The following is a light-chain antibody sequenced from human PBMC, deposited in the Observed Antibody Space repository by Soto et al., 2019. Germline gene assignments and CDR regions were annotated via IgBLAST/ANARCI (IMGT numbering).Light chain of an antibody. CDR3: QQYNSYSKT. J-gene: IGKJ2*01. CDR1: QSISSW. Sequence: DIQMTQSPSTLSASVGDRVTITCRASQSISSWLAWYLQKPGKAPKLLIYDASSLESGVPSRFSGSGSGTEFTLTISSLQPDDFATYYCQQYNSYSKTFGQGTKLEIK. CDR2: DAS. V-gene: IGKV1-5*01.